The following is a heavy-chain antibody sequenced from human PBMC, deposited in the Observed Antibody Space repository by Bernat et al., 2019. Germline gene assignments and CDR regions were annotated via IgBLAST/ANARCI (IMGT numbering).Heavy chain of an antibody. CDR2: IRSKGNTYAP. J-gene: IGHJ4*02. Sequence: EVQLVESGGGLVQPGGSLKLSCAASGFTFSASAMHWVRQACGRGLEWVGRIRSKGNTYAPTNAASVQGRFTISRDDLKHTAYLQMNSLKTEDAAVYYCIGRRYCGGDCYFDYWGQGTLVTASS. CDR3: IGRRYCGGDCYFDY. D-gene: IGHD2-21*01. V-gene: IGHV3-73*02. CDR1: GFTFSASA.